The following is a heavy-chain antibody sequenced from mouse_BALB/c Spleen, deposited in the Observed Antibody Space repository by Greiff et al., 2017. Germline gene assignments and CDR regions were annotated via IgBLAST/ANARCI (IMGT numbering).Heavy chain of an antibody. CDR1: GYTFTDYA. J-gene: IGHJ4*01. V-gene: IGHV1S137*01. CDR3: ARGKEAMDY. Sequence: VQLKESGAELVRPGVSVKISCKGSGYTFTDYAMHWVKQSHAKSLEWIGVISTYYGDASYNQKFKGKATMTVDKSSSTAYMELARLTSEDSAIYYCARGKEAMDYWGQGTSVTVSS. CDR2: ISTYYGDA.